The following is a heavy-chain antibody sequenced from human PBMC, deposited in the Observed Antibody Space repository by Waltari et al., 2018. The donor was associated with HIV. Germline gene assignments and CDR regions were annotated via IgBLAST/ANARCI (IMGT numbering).Heavy chain of an antibody. J-gene: IGHJ4*02. Sequence: EVQLLESGGGLVPPGGSLRLSGAASGFTFGCYAMSWVRQAPGKGLEWVSAISGSGRSTYYADSVKGRFTISRDNSKNTVYLQMNSLRAEDTALYYCAKDCGGDCYMDWGQGTLVTVSS. CDR1: GFTFGCYA. D-gene: IGHD2-21*02. CDR2: ISGSGRST. V-gene: IGHV3-23*01. CDR3: AKDCGGDCYMD.